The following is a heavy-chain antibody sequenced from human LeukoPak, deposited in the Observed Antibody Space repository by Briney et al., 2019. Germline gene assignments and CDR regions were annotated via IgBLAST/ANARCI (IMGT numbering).Heavy chain of an antibody. CDR2: IWYDGSNK. D-gene: IGHD2-15*01. CDR1: GFTFSNYG. CDR3: ARVGYCSGGSCYPDYYYFYGMDV. J-gene: IGHJ6*01. V-gene: IGHV3-33*01. Sequence: PLGSPRVSCAASGFTFSNYGMHWVRQAPGKGLEWVAVIWYDGSNKYYADSVEGRFAISRDNSRTTLYLQMNSLRAEDTTVYYCARVGYCSGGSCYPDYYYFYGMDVWGQGTTGPVSS.